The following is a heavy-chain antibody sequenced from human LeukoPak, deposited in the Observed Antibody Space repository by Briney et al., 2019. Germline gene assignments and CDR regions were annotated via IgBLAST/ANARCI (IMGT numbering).Heavy chain of an antibody. J-gene: IGHJ4*02. V-gene: IGHV4-59*01. Sequence: PSETLSLTCTVSGGSISRYYWSWIRQPPGKGVERIGYIYYSGSTNYNPSLKSRVTISVDTSKNQFSLKLSSVTAADTAVYYCARGPYYGSGSQFDYWGQGTLVTVSS. CDR2: IYYSGST. D-gene: IGHD3-10*01. CDR1: GGSISRYY. CDR3: ARGPYYGSGSQFDY.